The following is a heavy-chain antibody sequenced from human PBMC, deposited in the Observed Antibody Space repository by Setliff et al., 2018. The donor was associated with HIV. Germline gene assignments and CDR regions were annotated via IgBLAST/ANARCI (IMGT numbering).Heavy chain of an antibody. Sequence: ASVKVSCKVSGYTLTELSRHWVRQAPGKGLEWMGGFDPEDGNTIYAQKFQGRVTMTADTSTDTAYMELSSLRSEDTAVYYCAKTVVLTPYVSYYYYMDVWGKGTTVTVSS. CDR2: FDPEDGNT. CDR1: GYTLTELS. CDR3: AKTVVLTPYVSYYYYMDV. D-gene: IGHD2-15*01. V-gene: IGHV1-24*01. J-gene: IGHJ6*03.